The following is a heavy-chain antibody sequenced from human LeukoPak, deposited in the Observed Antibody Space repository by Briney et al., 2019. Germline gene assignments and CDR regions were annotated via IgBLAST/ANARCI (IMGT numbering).Heavy chain of an antibody. CDR2: IYYSGST. V-gene: IGHV4-39*01. CDR3: ARLTPYSGSPLGDY. Sequence: SVTLSLTCTVSGGSISTSGFYWGWIRQPPGTGLEWIGTIYYSGSTYYNPSLKSRVTVSVDTSKNQFSLRLTSVTAADTAVYYCARLTPYSGSPLGDYWGQGTLVTVSS. J-gene: IGHJ4*02. D-gene: IGHD1-26*01. CDR1: GGSISTSGFY.